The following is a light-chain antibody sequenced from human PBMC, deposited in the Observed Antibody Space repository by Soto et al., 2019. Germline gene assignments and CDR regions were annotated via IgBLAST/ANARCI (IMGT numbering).Light chain of an antibody. CDR2: DNH. CDR3: GSWDSSLSAGV. CDR1: SSNIGINY. V-gene: IGLV1-51*01. J-gene: IGLJ1*01. Sequence: QSVLTQPPSVSAAPGQKVTISCSGSSSNIGINYVSWYQQFPGTAPKLLSYDNHKRPSGIPDRFSGSKSGTSATLGISGLQTGDEADYYGGSWDSSLSAGVFGTGTKLTVL.